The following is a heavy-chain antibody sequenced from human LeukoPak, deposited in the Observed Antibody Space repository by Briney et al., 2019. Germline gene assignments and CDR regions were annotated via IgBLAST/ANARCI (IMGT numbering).Heavy chain of an antibody. J-gene: IGHJ4*02. CDR1: GYTFIDYS. CDR3: ARALLWFGELLRY. V-gene: IGHV1-2*02. D-gene: IGHD3-10*01. Sequence: ASVKVSCKTSGYTFIDYSIHWVRQAPGQGLEWMGWINPKSGATKSAQKFQGRVTMTRDTSISTAYMELSRLRSDDTAVYYCARALLWFGELLRYWGQGTLVTVSS. CDR2: INPKSGAT.